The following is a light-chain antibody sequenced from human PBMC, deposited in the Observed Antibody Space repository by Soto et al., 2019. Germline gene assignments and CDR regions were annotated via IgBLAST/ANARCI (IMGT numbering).Light chain of an antibody. CDR2: DAS. CDR3: QQYGSSPVT. Sequence: ILLTQSPATLSLSPGERATLSCGASQSVSSSYVAWYQHRPGLAPRLLIHDASSRATGIPDRFSGSGSGTDFTLTISRLEPEDFAVYYCQQYGSSPVTFGPGTKVDIK. V-gene: IGKV3D-20*01. CDR1: QSVSSSY. J-gene: IGKJ3*01.